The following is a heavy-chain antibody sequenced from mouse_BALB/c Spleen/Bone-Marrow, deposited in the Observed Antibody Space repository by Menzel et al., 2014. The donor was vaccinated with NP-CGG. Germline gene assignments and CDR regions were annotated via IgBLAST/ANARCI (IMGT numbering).Heavy chain of an antibody. CDR1: GFTFSSFG. CDR2: ISSGSSTI. Sequence: EVMLVESGGGLVQPGGSRKLSCAASGFTFSSFGMHWVRQAPEKGLEWVAYISSGSSTIYYADTVKGRFTISRDNPKNNLFLQMTSLRSEDTAMYYCARDFYDGYYRFAYWGQGTLVTVSA. D-gene: IGHD2-3*01. CDR3: ARDFYDGYYRFAY. J-gene: IGHJ3*01. V-gene: IGHV5-17*02.